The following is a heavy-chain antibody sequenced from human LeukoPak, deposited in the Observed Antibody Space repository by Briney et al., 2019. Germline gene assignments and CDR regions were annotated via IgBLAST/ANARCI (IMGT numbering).Heavy chain of an antibody. D-gene: IGHD3-3*01. CDR1: GFTFSSYE. J-gene: IGHJ6*02. Sequence: GGSLRLSCAASGFTFSSYEMNWVRQAPGKGLEWVSYVSKSGDSIYYADSVKGRFTISRDNAKNSLYLPMNSLRAEDTAVYYCARHSRYNTPYYYGMDVWGQGTTVTVSS. CDR2: VSKSGDSI. CDR3: ARHSRYNTPYYYGMDV. V-gene: IGHV3-48*03.